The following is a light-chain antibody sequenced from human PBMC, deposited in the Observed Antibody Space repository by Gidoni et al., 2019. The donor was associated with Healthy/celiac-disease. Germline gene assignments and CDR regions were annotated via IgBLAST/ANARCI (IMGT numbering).Light chain of an antibody. CDR3: MQGTHWPPT. V-gene: IGKV2-30*02. J-gene: IGKJ1*01. Sequence: DVVMTQSPLSLPVTLGQPASISCRSSQSLVHSDGNTYLNWFQQRPGQSPRRLIYKVSNRDSGVPDRFSGSGSGTDFPLKISRVEAEDVGVYYCMQGTHWPPTFGQGTKVEIK. CDR1: QSLVHSDGNTY. CDR2: KVS.